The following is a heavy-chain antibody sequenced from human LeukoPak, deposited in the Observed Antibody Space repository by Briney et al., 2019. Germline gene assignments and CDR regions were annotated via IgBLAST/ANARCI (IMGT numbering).Heavy chain of an antibody. J-gene: IGHJ4*02. D-gene: IGHD5-12*01. Sequence: TLFLTCTVSGDSISSGDSYWSWIRQPPGKGLEWIGYIYYRGSTYYNPSLKSRITMSVDTSKNQFSLNLSSVTAADTAVYYCARDRGGYDSIDYWGQGTLVTVSS. CDR2: IYYRGST. V-gene: IGHV4-30-4*01. CDR3: ARDRGGYDSIDY. CDR1: GDSISSGDSY.